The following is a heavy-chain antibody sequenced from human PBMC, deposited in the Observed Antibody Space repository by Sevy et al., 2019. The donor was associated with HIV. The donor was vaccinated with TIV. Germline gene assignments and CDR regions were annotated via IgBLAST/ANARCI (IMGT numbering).Heavy chain of an antibody. CDR2: VSGSGDKT. J-gene: IGHJ4*02. D-gene: IGHD6-19*01. CDR3: ASSGWPIDY. Sequence: GGSLRLSCAASGFTFSSYAMSWVRQAPGKGLEWVSTVSGSGDKTYYADSVKGRFTISRDNSKSTLFLQMNSLRAEDTAVYYCASSGWPIDYWGQGTLVTVSS. V-gene: IGHV3-23*01. CDR1: GFTFSSYA.